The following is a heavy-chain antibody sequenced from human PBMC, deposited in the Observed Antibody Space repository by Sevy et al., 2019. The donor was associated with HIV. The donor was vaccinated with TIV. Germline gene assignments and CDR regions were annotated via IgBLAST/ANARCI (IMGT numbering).Heavy chain of an antibody. V-gene: IGHV3-9*01. CDR3: AKDMDPRYIYYYMDV. CDR1: GFTFDDYA. Sequence: GGSLRLSCAASGFTFDDYAMHWVRQAPGKGLEWVSGIGWNSDIIAYADSVMDRFTISRDNAKNSLYLQMDSLRPEDTALYYCAKDMDPRYIYYYMDVWGKGTTVTVSS. D-gene: IGHD1-26*01. CDR2: IGWNSDII. J-gene: IGHJ6*03.